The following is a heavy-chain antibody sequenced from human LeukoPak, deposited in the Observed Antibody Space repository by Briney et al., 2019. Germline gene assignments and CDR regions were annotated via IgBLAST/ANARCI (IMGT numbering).Heavy chain of an antibody. CDR1: GGYITGYY. V-gene: IGHV4-34*01. CDR2: IHYTGAT. CDR3: ARGNILTGYCFDF. D-gene: IGHD3-9*01. J-gene: IGHJ4*02. Sequence: SETLSLTCAVYGGYITGYYWSWIRQTPGRGLEWVGKIHYTGATSYNPSLKSRATISTDTSKNQFSLRLSSVTAADTAVYYCARGNILTGYCFDFWGQGALVTVSS.